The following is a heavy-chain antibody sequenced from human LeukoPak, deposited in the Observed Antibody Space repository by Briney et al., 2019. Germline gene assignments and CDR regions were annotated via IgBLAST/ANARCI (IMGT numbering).Heavy chain of an antibody. V-gene: IGHV1-8*01. CDR1: GYTFTSYD. J-gene: IGHJ5*02. CDR3: AMGYNGYEWARKFLDWFDP. D-gene: IGHD5-12*01. Sequence: VASVKVSCKASGYTFTSYDINWVRQATGQGLEWMGWMNPNSGNTGYAQKFQGRVTMTRNTSISTAYMELSSLRSEDTAVYYCAMGYNGYEWARKFLDWFDPWGQGTLVTVSS. CDR2: MNPNSGNT.